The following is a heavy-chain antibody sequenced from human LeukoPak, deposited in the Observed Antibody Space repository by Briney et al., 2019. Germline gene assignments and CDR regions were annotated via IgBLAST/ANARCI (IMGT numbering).Heavy chain of an antibody. J-gene: IGHJ4*02. CDR1: GFTFSRYW. D-gene: IGHD3-10*01. Sequence: PGESLRLCCAASGFTFSRYWMHWVRQAPGEGLVWVSRIDEHGTTIDYADSVRDRFTISRDNAKNTLYLHMNSLRAEDTAMYYCARDVGGAGSHWGQGSLVTVSS. CDR3: ARDVGGAGSH. V-gene: IGHV3-74*01. CDR2: IDEHGTTI.